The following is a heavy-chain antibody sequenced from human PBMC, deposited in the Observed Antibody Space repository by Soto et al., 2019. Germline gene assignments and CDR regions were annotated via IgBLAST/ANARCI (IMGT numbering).Heavy chain of an antibody. CDR1: GYSFTSYW. Sequence: PGESLKISCKGSGYSFTSYWIGWVRQMPGKGLEWMGIIYPGDSDTRYSPSFQGQVTISADKSISTAYLQWSSLKASDTAMYYCARDGGYYDFWSGYYTGIHPGLSPAGYYYYYGMDVWGQGTTVTVSS. V-gene: IGHV5-51*01. CDR3: ARDGGYYDFWSGYYTGIHPGLSPAGYYYYYGMDV. D-gene: IGHD3-3*01. J-gene: IGHJ6*02. CDR2: IYPGDSDT.